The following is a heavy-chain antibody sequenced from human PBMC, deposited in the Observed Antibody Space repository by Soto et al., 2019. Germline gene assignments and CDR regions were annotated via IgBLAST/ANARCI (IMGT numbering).Heavy chain of an antibody. CDR3: ARAGIVATTQLGWFDP. J-gene: IGHJ5*02. Sequence: QVQLVESGGGVVQPGRSLRLSCAASGFTFSNYGRHWVRQAPGKGLEWVAVIWPDGNDEKYPDSVKGRFTISRDNFKNTLYLQMNNLRAEDTAVYYCARAGIVATTQLGWFDPWGQGTLVTVSS. D-gene: IGHD1-26*01. CDR1: GFTFSNYG. CDR2: IWPDGNDE. V-gene: IGHV3-33*01.